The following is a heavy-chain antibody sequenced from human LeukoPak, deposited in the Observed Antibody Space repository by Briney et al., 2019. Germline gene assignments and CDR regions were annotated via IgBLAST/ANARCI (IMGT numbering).Heavy chain of an antibody. CDR1: GYTFTGYY. V-gene: IGHV1-2*02. CDR3: ARGSSILRYCSGGSCWEGFDY. J-gene: IGHJ4*02. Sequence: ASVKVSCKASGYTFTGYYMHWVRQAPGQGLEWMGWINPNSGGTNYAQKFQGRVTMTRDTSISTAYMELSRLRSDDTAVYYCARGSSILRYCSGGSCWEGFDYWGQGTLVTVSS. CDR2: INPNSGGT. D-gene: IGHD2-15*01.